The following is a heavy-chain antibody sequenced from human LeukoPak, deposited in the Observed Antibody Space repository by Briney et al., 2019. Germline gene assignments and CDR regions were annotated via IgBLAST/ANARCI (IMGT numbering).Heavy chain of an antibody. CDR2: IKGDGSST. Sequence: GGSLRLSCAASGFTFSSYWMHWVRHTPGKGLVWVSRIKGDGSSTSYADSVKGRFTISRDNAKNTLYLQMNSLRAEDTAVYYCARDGYSFGHDFDYWGQGALVTVSS. D-gene: IGHD5-18*01. V-gene: IGHV3-74*01. CDR1: GFTFSSYW. J-gene: IGHJ4*02. CDR3: ARDGYSFGHDFDY.